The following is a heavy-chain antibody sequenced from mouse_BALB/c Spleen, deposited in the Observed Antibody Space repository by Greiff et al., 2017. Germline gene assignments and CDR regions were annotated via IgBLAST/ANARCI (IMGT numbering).Heavy chain of an antibody. V-gene: IGHV1-54*01. CDR3: AREGAYYGNYAMDY. CDR1: GYAFTNYL. J-gene: IGHJ4*01. CDR2: INPGSGGP. Sequence: QVQLQQSGAELVRPGTSVKVSCKASGYAFTNYLIEWVKQRPGQGLEWIGVINPGSGGPNYNEKFKGKATLTADKSSSTAYMQLSSLTSDDSAVYFCAREGAYYGNYAMDYWGQGTSVTVSS. D-gene: IGHD2-10*01.